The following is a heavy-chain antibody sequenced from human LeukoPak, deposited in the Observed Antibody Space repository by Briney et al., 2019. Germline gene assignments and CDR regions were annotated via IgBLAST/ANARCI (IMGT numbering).Heavy chain of an antibody. CDR2: IIPILGIA. J-gene: IGHJ4*02. D-gene: IGHD3-10*01. V-gene: IGHV1-69*04. CDR3: ARSLWFGELSSYGFDY. CDR1: GGTFSSYA. Sequence: GASVKVSCKASGGTFSSYAISWVRQAPGQGLEWMGRIIPILGIANYAQKFQGRVTITADKSTSTAYMELSSLRSEDTAVYYCARSLWFGELSSYGFDYWGQGTLVTVSS.